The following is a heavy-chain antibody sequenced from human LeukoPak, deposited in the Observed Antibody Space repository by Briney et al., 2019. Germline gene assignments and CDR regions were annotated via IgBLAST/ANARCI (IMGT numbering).Heavy chain of an antibody. CDR3: AQMGAANWFDP. V-gene: IGHV4-34*01. J-gene: IGHJ5*02. Sequence: SETLSLTCAVYGGSFSGYYWSWIRQPPGKGLEWIGEINHSGSTNYNPSLKSRVTISVDTSKNQFSLKLSSVTAADTAVYYCAQMGAANWFDPWGQGTLVTVSS. CDR2: INHSGST. CDR1: GGSFSGYY. D-gene: IGHD1-26*01.